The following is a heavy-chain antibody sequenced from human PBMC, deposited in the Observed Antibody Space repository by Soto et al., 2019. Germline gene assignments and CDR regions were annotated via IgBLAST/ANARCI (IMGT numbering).Heavy chain of an antibody. D-gene: IGHD6-6*01. CDR2: FDPEDGET. CDR3: ATVSSSWGDYYYGMDV. Sequence: ASVKVSCKVSGYTLTDLSMHWVRQAPGKGLEWMGGFDPEDGETIYAQKFQGRVTMTEDTSTDTAYMELSSLRSEDTAVYYCATVSSSWGDYYYGMDVWGQGTTVTVSS. V-gene: IGHV1-24*01. CDR1: GYTLTDLS. J-gene: IGHJ6*02.